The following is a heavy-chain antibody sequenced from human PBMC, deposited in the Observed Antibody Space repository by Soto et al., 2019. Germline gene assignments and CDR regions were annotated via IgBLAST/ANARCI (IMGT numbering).Heavy chain of an antibody. CDR3: ARDSYYDFWSGYGHYYYYYMDV. J-gene: IGHJ6*03. CDR2: IWYDGSNK. V-gene: IGHV3-33*01. D-gene: IGHD3-3*01. Sequence: GGSLRLSCAASGFTFSSYGMHWVRQAPGKGLEWVAVIWYDGSNKYYADSVKGRFTISRDNSKNTLYLRMNSLRAEDTAVYYCARDSYYDFWSGYGHYYYYYMDVWGKGTTVTVSS. CDR1: GFTFSSYG.